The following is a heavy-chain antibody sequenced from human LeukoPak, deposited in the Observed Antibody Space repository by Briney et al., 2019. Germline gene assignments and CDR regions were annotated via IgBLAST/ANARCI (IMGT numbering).Heavy chain of an antibody. J-gene: IGHJ4*02. CDR1: GGSISSNTYF. CDR2: IRYSGST. V-gene: IGHV4-39*01. CDR3: ARHADQGRLQWLVNPFDY. D-gene: IGHD6-19*01. Sequence: PSETLSLTCNVSGGSISSNTYFWGWIRRPPGKGLEWIGSIRYSGSTYYNPSLKSRVTISVDTSKNQFSLNLSSLTAADTAVYYCARHADQGRLQWLVNPFDYWGQGTLVTVSS.